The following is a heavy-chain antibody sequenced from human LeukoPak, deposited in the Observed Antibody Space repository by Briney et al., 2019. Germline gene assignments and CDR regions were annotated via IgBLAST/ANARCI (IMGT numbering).Heavy chain of an antibody. J-gene: IGHJ3*02. CDR1: SGSISNYY. Sequence: SETLSLTCTVSSGSISNYYWSWIRQPPGKGLEWIGYIYYSESTKYNPSLKSRLTISVDTSKNQFSLRLTSVTAADTAVYYCARHISGATKELSAFDIWGQETMVNVSS. CDR3: ARHISGATKELSAFDI. V-gene: IGHV4-59*08. D-gene: IGHD1-20*01. CDR2: IYYSEST.